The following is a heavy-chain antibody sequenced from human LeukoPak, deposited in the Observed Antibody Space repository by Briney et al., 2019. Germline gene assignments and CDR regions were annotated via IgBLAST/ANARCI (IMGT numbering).Heavy chain of an antibody. Sequence: GGSLRLSCAASGFTFSSYAMSWVRQAPGKGLEWVSAISWNSGSIGYADSVKGRFTISRDNAKNSLYLQMNSLRAEDMALYYCAKGGSSGWYFDYWGQGTLVTVSS. CDR1: GFTFSSYA. V-gene: IGHV3-9*03. CDR3: AKGGSSGWYFDY. CDR2: ISWNSGSI. D-gene: IGHD6-19*01. J-gene: IGHJ4*02.